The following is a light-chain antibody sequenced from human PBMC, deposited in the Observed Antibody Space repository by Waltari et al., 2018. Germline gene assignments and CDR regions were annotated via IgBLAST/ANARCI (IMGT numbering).Light chain of an antibody. CDR1: PHRPYS. CDR2: HKN. Sequence: SSELTQAPVLSVALGRTVRLTCQGAPHRPYSASWYHQMPGQAPLLVIYHKNNRPSGIPDRFSDSRSGNTASLTITGAQAEDEGDYYCSSRDSSGNHVFGTGTKVAVL. J-gene: IGLJ1*01. V-gene: IGLV3-19*01. CDR3: SSRDSSGNHV.